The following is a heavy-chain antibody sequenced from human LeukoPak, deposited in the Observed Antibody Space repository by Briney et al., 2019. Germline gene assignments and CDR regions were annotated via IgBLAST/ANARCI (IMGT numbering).Heavy chain of an antibody. V-gene: IGHV4-59*01. CDR1: GGSINSYY. CDR2: IYYSGST. Sequence: SETLSLTCTVSGGSINSYYWSWVRQPPGKGLEWIGDIYYSGSTNYNPSLKSRVTISVDTSKNQFSLKLSSVTAADTAVYYCARDRSYGNFDYWGQGTLVTVSS. CDR3: ARDRSYGNFDY. D-gene: IGHD5-18*01. J-gene: IGHJ4*02.